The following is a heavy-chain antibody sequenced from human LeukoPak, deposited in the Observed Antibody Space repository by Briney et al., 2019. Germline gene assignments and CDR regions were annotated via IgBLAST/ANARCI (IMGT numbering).Heavy chain of an antibody. J-gene: IGHJ4*02. CDR3: ARSMITFGGVIED. CDR2: ISSSSGTI. Sequence: GGSLRLSCAASGFTSRSYSMNWVRQAPGKGLEWVSYISSSSGTIYHADSVKGRFTISRDNAKNSLYLQMNSLRAEDTAVYYCARSMITFGGVIEDWGQGTLVTVSS. CDR1: GFTSRSYS. V-gene: IGHV3-48*01. D-gene: IGHD3-16*02.